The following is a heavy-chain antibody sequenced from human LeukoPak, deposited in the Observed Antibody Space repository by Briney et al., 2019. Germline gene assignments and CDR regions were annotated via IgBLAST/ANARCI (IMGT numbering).Heavy chain of an antibody. CDR1: GGSISSSSYY. CDR2: IYYSGST. J-gene: IGHJ4*02. D-gene: IGHD6-13*01. Sequence: SETLSLTCTVSGGSISSSSYYWGWIRQPPGKGLEWIGSIYYSGSTYYNPSLKNRGTISVDTSKNRFSLKLSSVTAADTAVYYCARLCVAAAYHDYWGQGTLVTVSS. V-gene: IGHV4-39*01. CDR3: ARLCVAAAYHDY.